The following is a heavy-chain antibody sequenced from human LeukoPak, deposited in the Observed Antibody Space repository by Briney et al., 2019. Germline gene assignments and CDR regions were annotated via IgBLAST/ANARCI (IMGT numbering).Heavy chain of an antibody. V-gene: IGHV1-69*13. Sequence: SVKVSCKASGGTFSSYVISWVRQAPGQGLEWMGGIIPIFGTANYAQKFQGRVTITADESTSTAYMELSSLRSEDTAVYYCARAPLRYCSSTSCYWFDPWGQGTLVTVSS. CDR2: IIPIFGTA. D-gene: IGHD2-2*01. J-gene: IGHJ5*02. CDR1: GGTFSSYV. CDR3: ARAPLRYCSSTSCYWFDP.